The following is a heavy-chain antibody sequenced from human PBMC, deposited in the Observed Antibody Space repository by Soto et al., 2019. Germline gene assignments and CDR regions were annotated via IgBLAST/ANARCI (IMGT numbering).Heavy chain of an antibody. CDR2: ISYDGSNK. CDR3: ARDRGLFAVRDYYGMDV. D-gene: IGHD3-10*01. J-gene: IGHJ6*02. Sequence: PGGSLRLSCAASGFTFSSYAMHWVRQAPGKGLEWVAVISYDGSNKYYADSVKGRFTISRDNSKNTLYLQMNSLRAEDTAVYYCARDRGLFAVRDYYGMDVWGQGTTVTVSS. CDR1: GFTFSSYA. V-gene: IGHV3-30-3*01.